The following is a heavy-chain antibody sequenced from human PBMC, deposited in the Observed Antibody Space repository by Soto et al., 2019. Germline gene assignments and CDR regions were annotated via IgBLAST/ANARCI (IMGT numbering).Heavy chain of an antibody. CDR1: GYTFTSYA. V-gene: IGHV1-3*01. CDR2: INAGNGNT. Sequence: GASLKVSCKASGYTFTSYAMHWVRQAPGQRLEWMGWINAGNGNTKYSQKFQGRVTITRDTSASTAYMELRSLRSDDTAVYYCARAARPVDAFDIWGQGTMVTV. D-gene: IGHD6-6*01. CDR3: ARAARPVDAFDI. J-gene: IGHJ3*02.